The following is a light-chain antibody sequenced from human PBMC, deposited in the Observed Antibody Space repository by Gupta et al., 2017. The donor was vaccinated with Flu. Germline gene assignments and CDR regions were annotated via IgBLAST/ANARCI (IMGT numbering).Light chain of an antibody. V-gene: IGLV2-8*01. CDR3: SSYADSRYV. CDR2: EGT. J-gene: IGLJ1*01. Sequence: GTSSDVGGYNYVSWYQQHPGKAPKLMMYEGTRRPSGVPDRFSGSKSGNTASLTVSGLQAEDEADYYCSSYADSRYVSGSGTKVTVL. CDR1: SSDVGGYNY.